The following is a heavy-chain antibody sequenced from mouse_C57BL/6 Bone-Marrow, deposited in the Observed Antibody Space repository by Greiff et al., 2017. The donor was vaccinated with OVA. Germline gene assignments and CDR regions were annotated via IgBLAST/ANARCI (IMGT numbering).Heavy chain of an antibody. D-gene: IGHD3-2*02. CDR2: INPNYGTT. Sequence: EVQLQQPGAELVKPGASVKLSCKASGYTFTSYWMHWVKQSNGKSLEWIGVINPNYGTTSYNQKFKGKATLTVDQSSSTAYMQLNSLTSEDSAVYYCASQGAMDYWGQGTSVTVSS. J-gene: IGHJ4*01. CDR3: ASQGAMDY. CDR1: GYTFTSYW. V-gene: IGHV1-39*01.